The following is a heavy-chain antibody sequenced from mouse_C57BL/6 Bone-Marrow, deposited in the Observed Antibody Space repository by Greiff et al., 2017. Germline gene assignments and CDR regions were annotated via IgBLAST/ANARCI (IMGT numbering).Heavy chain of an antibody. V-gene: IGHV1-59*01. J-gene: IGHJ3*01. CDR2: IDPSDSYT. CDR1: GYTFTSYW. Sequence: QVQLQQPGAELVRPGPSVKLSCKASGYTFTSYWMHWVKQRPGQGLEWIGVIDPSDSYTNYNQKFKGKATLTVDTSSSTAYMQLSSLTSEDSAVYYCASGGAWFAYWGQGTLVTVSA. CDR3: ASGGAWFAY.